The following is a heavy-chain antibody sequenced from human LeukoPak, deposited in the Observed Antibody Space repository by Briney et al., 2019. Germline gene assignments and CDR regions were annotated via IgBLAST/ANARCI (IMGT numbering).Heavy chain of an antibody. CDR1: GFSFSIYG. CDR3: AKDRARYCSGGSCYSVANWFDP. V-gene: IGHV3-30*18. D-gene: IGHD2-15*01. Sequence: PGGSLRLSCAASGFSFSIYGMHWVRQAPGKGLEWVAVISYDGSNKYYADSVKGRFTISRDNSKNTLYLQMNSLRAEDTAVYYCAKDRARYCSGGSCYSVANWFDPWGQGTLVTVSS. J-gene: IGHJ5*02. CDR2: ISYDGSNK.